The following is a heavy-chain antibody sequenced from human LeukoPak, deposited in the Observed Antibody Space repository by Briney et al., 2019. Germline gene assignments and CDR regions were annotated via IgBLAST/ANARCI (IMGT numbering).Heavy chain of an antibody. CDR3: AKGHTFGGVIVIGYYFDY. D-gene: IGHD3-16*02. Sequence: GGSLRLSCVGSGFTFSSYAMSWVRQAPGKGLEWVSAISGSGGSTNYADAVKGRFTISRDNSKNTLYLQMNSLRAEDTAVYYCAKGHTFGGVIVIGYYFDYWGQGTLVTVSS. CDR1: GFTFSSYA. J-gene: IGHJ4*02. V-gene: IGHV3-23*01. CDR2: ISGSGGST.